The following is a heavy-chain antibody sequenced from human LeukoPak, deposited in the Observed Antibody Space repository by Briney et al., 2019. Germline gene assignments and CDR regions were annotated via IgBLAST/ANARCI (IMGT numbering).Heavy chain of an antibody. V-gene: IGHV3-74*01. Sequence: PGGSLRLSCAASGFTFSSYWMHWVRQAPGKGLVWVSRINGDGSSTAYADSVKGRFTISRDNSKNTLYLQVNSLRAEDTAVYYCAKDLWSVVTLTLDYWGQGTLVTVSS. CDR2: INGDGSST. CDR3: AKDLWSVVTLTLDY. CDR1: GFTFSSYW. D-gene: IGHD2-21*02. J-gene: IGHJ4*02.